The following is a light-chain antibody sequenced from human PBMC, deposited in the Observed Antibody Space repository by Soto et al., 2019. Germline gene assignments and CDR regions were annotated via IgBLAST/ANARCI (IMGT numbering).Light chain of an antibody. CDR2: GVS. J-gene: IGLJ1*01. V-gene: IGLV2-14*01. CDR1: NSDVGAYNY. Sequence: QSALTQPASMSGSPGQSITISCTGTNSDVGAYNYVSWYQQYPGKAPKLIIYGVSNRPSGVSNRFSGSKFGNTASLTISGLQSDEEADYYCNSYAGSSYVFGTGTKVTVL. CDR3: NSYAGSSYV.